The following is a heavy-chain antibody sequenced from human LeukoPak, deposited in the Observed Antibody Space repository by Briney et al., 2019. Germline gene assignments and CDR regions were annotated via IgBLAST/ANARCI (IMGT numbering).Heavy chain of an antibody. CDR1: GYTLTSYD. J-gene: IGHJ4*02. Sequence: EASVKVSCKASGYTLTSYDINWVRQATGQGLEWMGWMNPNSGNTGYAQKFQGRVTMTRNTSISTAYMELSSLRSEDTAVYYCARGYYYDSSGYYYEYYFDYWGQGTLVTVSS. D-gene: IGHD3-22*01. CDR3: ARGYYYDSSGYYYEYYFDY. CDR2: MNPNSGNT. V-gene: IGHV1-8*01.